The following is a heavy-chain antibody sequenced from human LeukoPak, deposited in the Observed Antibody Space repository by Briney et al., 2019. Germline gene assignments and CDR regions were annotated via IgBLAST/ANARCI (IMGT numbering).Heavy chain of an antibody. D-gene: IGHD2-2*01. Sequence: PGGSLRLSCAASGFTFSSYWMSWVRQAPGKGLEWVANIKQDGSEKYYVDSVKGRFTISRDNAKNSLYLQMNSLRAEDTAVYYCAKDRAVVIPTAIDCWGQGTLVTVSS. CDR1: GFTFSSYW. CDR3: AKDRAVVIPTAIDC. V-gene: IGHV3-7*03. CDR2: IKQDGSEK. J-gene: IGHJ4*02.